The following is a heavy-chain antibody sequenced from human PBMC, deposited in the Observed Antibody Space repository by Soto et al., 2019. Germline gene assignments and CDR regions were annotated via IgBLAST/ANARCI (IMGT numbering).Heavy chain of an antibody. D-gene: IGHD2-15*01. J-gene: IGHJ6*02. CDR2: IIPIFGTA. V-gene: IGHV1-69*12. CDR1: GGTFSIYA. Sequence: QVQLVQSGAEVKKPGSSVKVSCKASGGTFSIYAISWVRQAPGQGLEWMGGIIPIFGTANYAQKFQGRVMITVDESTSTANMEPSSLRSEDTAVYYCARSVVVVAAIPYYHYGMDVWGQGTTVTVSS. CDR3: ARSVVVVAAIPYYHYGMDV.